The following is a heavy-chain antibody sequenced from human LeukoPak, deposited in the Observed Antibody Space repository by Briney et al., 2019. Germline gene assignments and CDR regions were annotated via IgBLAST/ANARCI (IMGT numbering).Heavy chain of an antibody. J-gene: IGHJ6*02. Sequence: SETLSLTRAVYGGSFSGYYWSWIRQPPGKGLEWIGEINHSGSTNYNPSLKSRVTISVDTSKNQFSLKLSSVTAADTAVYYCARRGTYYYYYGMDVWGQGTTVTVSS. CDR2: INHSGST. CDR1: GGSFSGYY. D-gene: IGHD1-1*01. V-gene: IGHV4-34*01. CDR3: ARRGTYYYYYGMDV.